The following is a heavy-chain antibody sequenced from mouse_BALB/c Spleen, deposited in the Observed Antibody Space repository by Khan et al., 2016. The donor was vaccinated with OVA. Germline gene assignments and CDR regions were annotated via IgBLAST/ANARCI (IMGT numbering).Heavy chain of an antibody. CDR3: TRNGFGNYEIWDY. CDR1: GYTFTSYW. Sequence: VQLQQSGTVLARPGASVKMSCKASGYTFTSYWMHWVKQRPGQGLEWIGAIYPGNSDTNYNQKFKGKAKLTAVTSTSTAYMEFNSLTNEDSACYYWTRNGFGNYEIWDYWGQGTTLTVSS. CDR2: IYPGNSDT. V-gene: IGHV1-5*01. D-gene: IGHD2-1*01. J-gene: IGHJ2*01.